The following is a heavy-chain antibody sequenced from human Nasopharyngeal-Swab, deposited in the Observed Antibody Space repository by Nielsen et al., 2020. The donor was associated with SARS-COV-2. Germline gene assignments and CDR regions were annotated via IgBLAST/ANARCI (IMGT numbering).Heavy chain of an antibody. J-gene: IGHJ3*02. CDR1: GYTLTELP. CDR3: ATVAVGATPGGAFDI. CDR2: FDPEDGET. D-gene: IGHD1-26*01. Sequence: SVKVSCKVSGYTLTELPMHWVRQAPGKGLEWMGGFDPEDGETIYAQKFQGRVTMTEDTSTDTAYMELSSLRSEDTAVYYCATVAVGATPGGAFDIWGQGTMVTVSS. V-gene: IGHV1-24*01.